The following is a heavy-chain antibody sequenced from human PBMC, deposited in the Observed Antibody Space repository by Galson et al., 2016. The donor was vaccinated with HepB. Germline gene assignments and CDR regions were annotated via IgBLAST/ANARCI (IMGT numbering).Heavy chain of an antibody. CDR2: VGDTGAKT. CDR1: GFTFSTYA. V-gene: IGHV3-23*01. D-gene: IGHD6-19*01. J-gene: IGHJ4*02. CDR3: AKFGGHCSSGPCEGWYFDY. Sequence: SLRLSCAASGFTFSTYAMGWVRQAPGKGLEWVAGVGDTGAKTFYADSVKGRFTISRDNSKNTLGLHMNSLRAEDTAVYYCAKFGGHCSSGPCEGWYFDYWGQGTLVTVSP.